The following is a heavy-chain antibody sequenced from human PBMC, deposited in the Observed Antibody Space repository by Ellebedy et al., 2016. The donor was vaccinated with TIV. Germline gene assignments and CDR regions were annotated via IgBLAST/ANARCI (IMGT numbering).Heavy chain of an antibody. CDR3: ATVRDGVWYADC. Sequence: GESLKISCAASGFTFSRSGMHWVRQAPGKGLDWVAIIWYDGSIQYYADSVKGRFTISRDNSKHTLYLQMNSLRDEETAVYFCATVRDGVWYADCWGQGTLVTVSS. CDR2: IWYDGSIQ. J-gene: IGHJ4*02. CDR1: GFTFSRSG. V-gene: IGHV3-33*01. D-gene: IGHD6-19*01.